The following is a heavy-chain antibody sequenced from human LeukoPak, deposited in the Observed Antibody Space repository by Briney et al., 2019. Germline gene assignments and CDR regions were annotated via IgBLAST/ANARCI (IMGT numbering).Heavy chain of an antibody. V-gene: IGHV4-59*08. Sequence: SETLSLTCTVSGGSISSYYWSWIRQPPGKGLEWIGYIYYSGSTNYNPSLKSRVSISIDTSKSQFSLKLSSATAADTAIYYCATGRSIRYFDYWGQGTLLSVSS. J-gene: IGHJ4*02. CDR3: ATGRSIRYFDY. CDR1: GGSISSYY. D-gene: IGHD3-9*01. CDR2: IYYSGST.